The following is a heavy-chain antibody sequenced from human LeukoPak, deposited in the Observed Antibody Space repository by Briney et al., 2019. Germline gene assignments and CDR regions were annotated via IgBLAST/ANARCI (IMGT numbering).Heavy chain of an antibody. Sequence: ASVKVSCKASGYTFTSYGISWVRQAPGQGLEWMGWISAYNGNTNYAQKLQGRVTMTTDTSTSTAYMELRSLRSDDTAVYYCARDERGWGYCSGGSCPSDYWGQGTLVTASS. V-gene: IGHV1-18*01. CDR1: GYTFTSYG. CDR2: ISAYNGNT. D-gene: IGHD2-15*01. J-gene: IGHJ4*02. CDR3: ARDERGWGYCSGGSCPSDY.